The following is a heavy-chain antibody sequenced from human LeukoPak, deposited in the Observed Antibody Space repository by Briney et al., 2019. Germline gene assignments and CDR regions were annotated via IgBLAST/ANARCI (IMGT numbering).Heavy chain of an antibody. CDR2: ISGSGST. J-gene: IGHJ4*02. CDR1: GGSISNYY. Sequence: PSETLSLTCTVSGGSISNYYWSWIRQPAGKGLEWIGCISGSGSTNYNPSLKSRVTVSVDTSKNQFSLKLTSVTAADTAVYYCARSSRGAAAGFDYWGQGTLVTVSS. D-gene: IGHD6-13*01. CDR3: ARSSRGAAAGFDY. V-gene: IGHV4-4*07.